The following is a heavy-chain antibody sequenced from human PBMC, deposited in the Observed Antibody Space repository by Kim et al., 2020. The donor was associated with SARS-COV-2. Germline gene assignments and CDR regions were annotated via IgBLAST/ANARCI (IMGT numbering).Heavy chain of an antibody. J-gene: IGHJ3*02. Sequence: PHLKSRVTISVDTSKNQFSLKLTSVTAADTALYYCARVGGSSTPLSAFDIWGQGTMVTVSS. D-gene: IGHD6-6*01. CDR3: ARVGGSSTPLSAFDI. V-gene: IGHV4-59*01.